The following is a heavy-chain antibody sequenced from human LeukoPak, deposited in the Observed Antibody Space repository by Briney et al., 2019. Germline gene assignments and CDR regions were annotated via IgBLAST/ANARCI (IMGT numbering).Heavy chain of an antibody. V-gene: IGHV4-59*01. J-gene: IGHJ5*02. CDR2: IYYSGST. CDR3: AREFYGSGTNWFDP. CDR1: GGSLSSYY. Sequence: SETLSLTCTVSGGSLSSYYWSWIRQPPGKGLEWIGYIYYSGSTNYNPSLKSRVTISVDTSKNQFSLKLSSVTAADTAVYYCAREFYGSGTNWFDPWGQGTLVTVSS. D-gene: IGHD3-10*01.